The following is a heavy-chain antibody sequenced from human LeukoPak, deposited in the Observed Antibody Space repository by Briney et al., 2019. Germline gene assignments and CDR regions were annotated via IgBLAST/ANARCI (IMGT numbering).Heavy chain of an antibody. CDR3: ARDGGYSSSWVDY. J-gene: IGHJ4*02. CDR2: ISSSNSYI. D-gene: IGHD6-13*01. CDR1: GFTFSSHT. Sequence: GGSLRLSCAASGFTFSSHTMNWVRQAPGKGLEWVSSISSSNSYIYYADSVKGRFTISRDNAKNSLYLQMNSLRAEDTALYYCARDGGYSSSWVDYWGQGTLVTVSS. V-gene: IGHV3-21*04.